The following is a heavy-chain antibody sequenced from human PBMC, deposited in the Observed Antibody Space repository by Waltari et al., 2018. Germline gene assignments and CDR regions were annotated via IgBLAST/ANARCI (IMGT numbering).Heavy chain of an antibody. J-gene: IGHJ4*02. CDR2: INAGNGNT. D-gene: IGHD5-12*01. CDR3: ARAMRPSWLQSPFDY. CDR1: GYTFTSYA. V-gene: IGHV1-3*01. Sequence: QVQLVQSGAEVKKPGASVKVSCKASGYTFTSYAMHWVRQAPGQRLEWMGWINAGNGNTKYSQKFQGRVTITRDTSASTAYMELSSLGSEDTAGYYCARAMRPSWLQSPFDYWGQGTLGTVSS.